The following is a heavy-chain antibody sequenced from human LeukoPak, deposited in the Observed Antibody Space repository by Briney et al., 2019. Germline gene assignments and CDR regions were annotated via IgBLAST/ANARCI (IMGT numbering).Heavy chain of an antibody. Sequence: PSETLSLTCTVSGGSISSYYWSWIRQPAGKGLEWIGRIYTSGSTNYNPSLKSRVTMSVDTSKNQSSLKLSSVTAADTAVYYCARGYCSGGSCYYYYYYMDVWGNGTTVTVSS. J-gene: IGHJ6*03. CDR3: ARGYCSGGSCYYYYYYMDV. CDR2: IYTSGST. CDR1: GGSISSYY. D-gene: IGHD2-15*01. V-gene: IGHV4-4*07.